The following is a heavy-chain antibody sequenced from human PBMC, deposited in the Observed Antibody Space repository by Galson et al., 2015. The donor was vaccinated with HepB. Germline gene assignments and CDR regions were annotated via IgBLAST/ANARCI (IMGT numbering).Heavy chain of an antibody. CDR1: GFSFDDYA. Sequence: SLRLSCAASGFSFDDYAMHWVRQVPGKGLEWVSGISWNSGDINYAASVKGRFTISRDNAKNSLYLQMNSLRTEDTALYYCVKGQWQGPVVLVDYFESWGQGTLVAVSS. CDR3: VKGQWQGPVVLVDYFES. D-gene: IGHD6-19*01. V-gene: IGHV3-9*01. CDR2: ISWNSGDI. J-gene: IGHJ4*02.